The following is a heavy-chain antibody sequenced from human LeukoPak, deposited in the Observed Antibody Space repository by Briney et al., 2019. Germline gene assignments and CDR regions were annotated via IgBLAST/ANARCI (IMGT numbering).Heavy chain of an antibody. CDR2: IYYSGST. CDR1: GGSISSYY. J-gene: IGHJ5*02. Sequence: SETLSLTCTVSGGSISSYYWSWIRQPPGKGLEWIGYIYYSGSTNYNPSLKSRVTISVDTSKNQFSLKLSSVTAADTAVYYCARGKYDFWSGYYLFWFDPWGQGTLVTVSS. D-gene: IGHD3-3*01. V-gene: IGHV4-59*01. CDR3: ARGKYDFWSGYYLFWFDP.